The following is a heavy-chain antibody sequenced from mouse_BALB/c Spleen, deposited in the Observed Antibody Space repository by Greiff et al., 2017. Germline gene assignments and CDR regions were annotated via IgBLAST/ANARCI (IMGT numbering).Heavy chain of an antibody. Sequence: EAGGGLVQPKGSLKLSCAASGFTFNTNAMNWVRQAPGKGLEWVARIRSKSNNYATYYADSVKDRFTISRDDSQSMLYLQMNNLKTEDTAMYYCVRGGYWYFDVWGAGTTVTVSS. CDR3: VRGGYWYFDV. CDR1: GFTFNTNA. J-gene: IGHJ1*01. CDR2: IRSKSNNYAT. V-gene: IGHV10S3*01.